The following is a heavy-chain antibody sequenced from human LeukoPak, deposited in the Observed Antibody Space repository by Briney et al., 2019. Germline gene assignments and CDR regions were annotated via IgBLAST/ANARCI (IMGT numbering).Heavy chain of an antibody. V-gene: IGHV3-23*01. Sequence: GGSLRLSCTVSGFTFSSFAMSWVRQAPGKGLEWVSTITGGSGAKYYADSVKGRFTISRDNSKDTLYLQMHSLRAEDTAIYFCAKDTPLTTYTSGWSSNSFDYWGQGTLVAVSS. CDR2: ITGGSGAK. J-gene: IGHJ4*02. CDR1: GFTFSSFA. D-gene: IGHD6-19*01. CDR3: AKDTPLTTYTSGWSSNSFDY.